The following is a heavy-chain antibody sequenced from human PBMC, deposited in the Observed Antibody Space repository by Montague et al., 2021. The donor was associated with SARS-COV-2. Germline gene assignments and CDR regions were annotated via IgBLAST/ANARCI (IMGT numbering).Heavy chain of an antibody. CDR3: ARHHPVGGVRP. CDR2: ISEIGSA. J-gene: IGHJ5*02. Sequence: SETLSLTCTVSGGSINNYYWGWIRQPPGKALEYIAYISEIGSAHRNPALKSRVTISVDPSRNQFYLDVNSVTAADTAVYYCARHHPVGGVRPWGQGTLVTVSS. D-gene: IGHD2-8*02. V-gene: IGHV4-59*01. CDR1: GGSINNYY.